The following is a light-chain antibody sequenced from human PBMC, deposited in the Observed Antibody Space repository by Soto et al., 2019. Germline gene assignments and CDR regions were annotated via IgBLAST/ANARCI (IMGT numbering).Light chain of an antibody. CDR1: QSVSSNY. J-gene: IGKJ5*01. CDR3: QQYARSPAIT. V-gene: IGKV3-20*01. CDR2: GVS. Sequence: ETVLTQSPGTLSLSPGERATLSCRASQSVSSNYLVWYQQKPGQAPRLLISGVSTRATGIPDRFSGSGSGTDFTLTISRLEPEYVAVYYCQQYARSPAITFGQGTRVEIK.